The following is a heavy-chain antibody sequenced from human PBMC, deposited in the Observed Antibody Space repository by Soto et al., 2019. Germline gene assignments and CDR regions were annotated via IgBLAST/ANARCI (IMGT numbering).Heavy chain of an antibody. CDR1: GYTLTELS. CDR2: FDPEDGET. CDR3: ATVTHGQLETYYFDY. V-gene: IGHV1-24*01. D-gene: IGHD6-13*01. Sequence: ASVKVSCKVSGYTLTELSMHWVRQAPGKGPEWMGGFDPEDGETIYAQKFQGRVTMTEDTSTDTAYMELSSLRSEDTAVYYCATVTHGQLETYYFDYWGQGTLVTVSS. J-gene: IGHJ4*02.